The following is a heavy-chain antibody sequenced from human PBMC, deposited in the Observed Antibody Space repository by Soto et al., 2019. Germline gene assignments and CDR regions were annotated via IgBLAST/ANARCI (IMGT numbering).Heavy chain of an antibody. CDR1: GGSISSYY. Sequence: PXGTLSLTCTVSGGSISSYYWNWVRQPAGKGLEWIGRIYTSGSTNYNPSLESRVTMSVDTSKNRFSLKVTSVTAADTAVYYCAGEERGTSSPFDSWGQGTLVTVSS. J-gene: IGHJ4*02. CDR3: AGEERGTSSPFDS. V-gene: IGHV4-4*07. D-gene: IGHD3-10*01. CDR2: IYTSGST.